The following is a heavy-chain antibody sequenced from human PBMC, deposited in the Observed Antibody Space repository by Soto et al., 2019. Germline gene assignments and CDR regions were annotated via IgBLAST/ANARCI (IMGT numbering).Heavy chain of an antibody. D-gene: IGHD4-17*01. V-gene: IGHV3-30*18. CDR1: GFTFSSYG. CDR3: AKTPGPDYGDYEYYFDY. CDR2: ISYDGSNK. Sequence: QVQLVESGGGVVQPGRSLRLSCAASGFTFSSYGMHWVRQAPGKGLEWVAVISYDGSNKYYADSVKGRFTISRDNSKNTLYLQMNSLRAEDTAVYYCAKTPGPDYGDYEYYFDYWGQGTLVTVSS. J-gene: IGHJ4*02.